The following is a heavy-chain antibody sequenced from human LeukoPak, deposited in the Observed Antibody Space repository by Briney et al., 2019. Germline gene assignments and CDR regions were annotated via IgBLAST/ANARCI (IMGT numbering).Heavy chain of an antibody. CDR2: ITSKAYGGTT. CDR1: GLTFGDYA. CDR3: TRGRRGCSSTSCYAGWFDP. D-gene: IGHD2-2*01. V-gene: IGHV3-49*03. J-gene: IGHJ5*02. Sequence: GGSLRLSCTASGLTFGDYAISWFRQAPGKGLEWVSFITSKAYGGTTEYAASVKGRFTISRDDSKSIAYLQMNSLKTEDTAVYYCTRGRRGCSSTSCYAGWFDPWGQGTLVTVSS.